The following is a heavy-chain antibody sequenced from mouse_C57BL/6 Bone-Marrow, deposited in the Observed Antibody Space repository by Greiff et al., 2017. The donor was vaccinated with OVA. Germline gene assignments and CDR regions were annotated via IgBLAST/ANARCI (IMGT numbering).Heavy chain of an antibody. Sequence: EVQLQQSGPELVKPGASVKISCKASGYSFTGYYMNWVKQSPEKSLEWIGEINPSTGGTTYNQKFKAKATLTVDKSSSTAYMQLKSLTSEDSAVYYCARYRRRGWYFDVWGTGTTVTVSS. V-gene: IGHV1-42*01. CDR3: ARYRRRGWYFDV. J-gene: IGHJ1*03. CDR2: INPSTGGT. CDR1: GYSFTGYY.